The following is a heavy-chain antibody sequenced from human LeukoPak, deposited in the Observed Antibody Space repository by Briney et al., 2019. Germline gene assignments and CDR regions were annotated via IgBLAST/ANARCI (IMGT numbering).Heavy chain of an antibody. CDR1: AFIFSGHW. D-gene: IGHD3-10*01. CDR3: ARGFGQFSYFYDY. V-gene: IGHV3-7*03. Sequence: PGGSLRLSCEGSAFIFSGHWMNWVRQTPGKGLEWVASIKEDGSERQYVDSVKGRFSISRDNTKGSLFLQLNSLRAEDTAVYYCARGFGQFSYFYDYWGQGTLVTVSS. CDR2: IKEDGSER. J-gene: IGHJ4*02.